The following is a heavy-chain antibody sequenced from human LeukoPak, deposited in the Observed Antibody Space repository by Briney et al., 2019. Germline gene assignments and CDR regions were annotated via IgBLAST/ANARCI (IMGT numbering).Heavy chain of an antibody. CDR3: ARKYCSSTSCLFDY. V-gene: IGHV3-23*01. D-gene: IGHD2-2*01. CDR1: GFTFSSYA. J-gene: IGHJ4*02. Sequence: GGSLRLSCAASGFTFSSYAMSWVRQAPGKGLEWVSAISGSGGGTYYADSVKGRFTISRDNSKNTLYLQMNSLRAEDTAVYYCARKYCSSTSCLFDYWGQGTLVTVSS. CDR2: ISGSGGGT.